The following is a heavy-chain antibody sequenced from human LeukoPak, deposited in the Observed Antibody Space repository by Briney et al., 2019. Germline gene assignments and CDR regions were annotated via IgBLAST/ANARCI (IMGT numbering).Heavy chain of an antibody. CDR1: GGSFSGFY. Sequence: SETLSLTCAVYGGSFSGFYWTWIRQPPGKGLEWIGEINHSGSTNYNPSLKSRVTISVDTSKNQFSLKLSSVTAADTAVYYCARHQGVVDLWGRGSLVTVSS. CDR2: INHSGST. D-gene: IGHD3-3*01. J-gene: IGHJ2*01. CDR3: ARHQGVVDL. V-gene: IGHV4-34*01.